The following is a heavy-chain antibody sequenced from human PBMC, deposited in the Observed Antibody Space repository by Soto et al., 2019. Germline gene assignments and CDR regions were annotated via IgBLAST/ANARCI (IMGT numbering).Heavy chain of an antibody. D-gene: IGHD2-15*01. CDR1: GYTFTGYY. Sequence: ASVKVSCKASGYTFTGYYMHWVRQAPGQGLEWMGWINPNSGGTNYAQKFQGRVTMTRDTSISTAYMELSRLSSVTAADTAVYYCARGRTPVAWFEPWGQGTLVTVSS. CDR3: ARGRTPVAWFEP. J-gene: IGHJ5*02. V-gene: IGHV1-2*02. CDR2: INPNSGGT.